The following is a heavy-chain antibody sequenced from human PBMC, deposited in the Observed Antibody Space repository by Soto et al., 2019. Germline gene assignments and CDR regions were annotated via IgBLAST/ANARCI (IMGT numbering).Heavy chain of an antibody. V-gene: IGHV1-69*13. J-gene: IGHJ6*02. D-gene: IGHD2-21*02. CDR2: IIPIFGTA. CDR3: ARDPVVVTAPPRYCYYYGMDV. Sequence: SVKVSCKASGGTFSSYAISWVRQAPGQGLEWMGGIIPIFGTANYAQKFQGRVTITADESTSTAYMELSSLRSEDTAVYYCARDPVVVTAPPRYCYYYGMDVWGQGTTVTVSS. CDR1: GGTFSSYA.